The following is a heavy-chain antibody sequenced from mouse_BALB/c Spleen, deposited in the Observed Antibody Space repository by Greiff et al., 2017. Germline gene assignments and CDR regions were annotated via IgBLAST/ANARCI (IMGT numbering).Heavy chain of an antibody. CDR2: ISSGSSTI. D-gene: IGHD3-1*01. V-gene: IGHV5-17*02. J-gene: IGHJ3*01. CDR1: GFTFSSFG. Sequence: EVQGVESGGGLVQPGGSRKLSCAASGFTFSSFGMHWVRQAPEKGLEWVAYISSGSSTIYYADKVKGRVTIPRDKPKNTLFLQMTSLRSEDTAMYYCARVGGREAWFDDWGQGTLVTVSA. CDR3: ARVGGREAWFDD.